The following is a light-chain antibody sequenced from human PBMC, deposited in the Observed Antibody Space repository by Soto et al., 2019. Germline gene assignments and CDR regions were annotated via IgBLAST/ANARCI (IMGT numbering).Light chain of an antibody. J-gene: IGKJ4*01. CDR1: QSVRTY. V-gene: IGKV3-11*01. CDR2: DAS. CDR3: QQRSNWPLT. Sequence: ETVLTQSPATLSLSPGERATLSCRASQSVRTYLAWYQQKPGQAPRLLISDASNRATGIPARFSASGSGTDVTLTISSLEPEDSAVYYCQQRSNWPLTFGGGTKVEIK.